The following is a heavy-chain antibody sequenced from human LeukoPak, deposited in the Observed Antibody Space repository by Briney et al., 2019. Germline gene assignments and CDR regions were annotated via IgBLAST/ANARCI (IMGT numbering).Heavy chain of an antibody. CDR2: ISKNGDST. Sequence: GGSLRLSCAASGFTFSSYAMHWIRQAPGKGLEYVSAISKNGDSTFHAISVKGRFTISRDNSKNTPYLQMGSLRPEDMAVYYCARMDYSDQFFQHWGQGSLVTVSS. CDR3: ARMDYSDQFFQH. D-gene: IGHD4-17*01. V-gene: IGHV3-64*01. CDR1: GFTFSSYA. J-gene: IGHJ1*01.